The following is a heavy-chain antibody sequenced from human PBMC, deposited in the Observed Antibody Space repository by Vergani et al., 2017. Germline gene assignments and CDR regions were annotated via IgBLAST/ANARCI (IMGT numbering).Heavy chain of an antibody. D-gene: IGHD1/OR15-1a*01. CDR2: ISSTSRTI. V-gene: IGHV3-48*02. CDR3: ARDVGNNVDF. J-gene: IGHJ4*02. CDR1: GFTFSNYA. Sequence: EVKLVESGGDLVQPGGSLRLSCAASGFTFSNYAMNWVRRAPGKGLEWVSHISSTSRTIYYAASVKGRFTISRDTAKNSLYLQMHSLRDDDTARYYCARDVGNNVDFWGQGTLVTVSS.